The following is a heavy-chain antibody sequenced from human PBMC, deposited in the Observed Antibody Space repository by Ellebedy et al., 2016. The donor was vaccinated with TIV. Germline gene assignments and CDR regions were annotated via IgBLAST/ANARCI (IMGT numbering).Heavy chain of an antibody. J-gene: IGHJ4*02. CDR1: GFTLRNYW. V-gene: IGHV3-74*01. Sequence: GGSLRLSCAASGFTLRNYWMNWVRQAPGKGLVWVSRINSDGSSTSYADSVKDRFTISRDNAKNTLYLQMNSLRAEDTAVYYCAKGATIMVYAPFDYWGQGTLVTVSS. CDR3: AKGATIMVYAPFDY. D-gene: IGHD2-8*01. CDR2: INSDGSST.